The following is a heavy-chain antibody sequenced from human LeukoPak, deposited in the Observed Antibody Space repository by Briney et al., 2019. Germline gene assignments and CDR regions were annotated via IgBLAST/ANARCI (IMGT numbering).Heavy chain of an antibody. D-gene: IGHD5-18*01. CDR2: IYYSGST. CDR1: GGSISSSSYY. J-gene: IGHJ4*02. CDR3: ARPPQGSYGYYFDY. Sequence: SETLSLTCTVSGGSISSSSYYWGWIRQPPGKGLEWIGSIYYSGSTYYNPSLKSRVPISVDTSKNQFSLKLSSVTAADTAVYYCARPPQGSYGYYFDYWGQGTLVTVSS. V-gene: IGHV4-39*01.